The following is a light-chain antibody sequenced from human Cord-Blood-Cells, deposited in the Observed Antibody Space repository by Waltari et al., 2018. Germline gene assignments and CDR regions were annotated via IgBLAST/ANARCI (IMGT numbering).Light chain of an antibody. CDR3: QQSYSTPYT. V-gene: IGKV1-39*01. CDR1: QSISSY. Sequence: DIKITQSPSSLSASVGERVAITCRASQSISSYLNWYQQKPGKAPKLLIYAASSLQSGVPSRFSGSGSGTDFTLTISSLQPEDFATYYCQQSYSTPYTFGQGTKLEIK. J-gene: IGKJ2*01. CDR2: AAS.